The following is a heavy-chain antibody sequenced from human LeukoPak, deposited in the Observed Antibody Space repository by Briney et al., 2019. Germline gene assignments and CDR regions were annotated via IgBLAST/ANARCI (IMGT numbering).Heavy chain of an antibody. V-gene: IGHV3-23*01. CDR2: ISGSSGST. Sequence: PGGSLRLSCAASGFTFSSYAMSWVRQAPGKGLEWVSAISGSSGSTYYADSVKGRFTISRDNSKNTLYLQMNSLRAEDTAVYYCAKDLAYDSSGYHDNWFDPWGQGTLVTVSS. J-gene: IGHJ5*02. CDR1: GFTFSSYA. D-gene: IGHD3-22*01. CDR3: AKDLAYDSSGYHDNWFDP.